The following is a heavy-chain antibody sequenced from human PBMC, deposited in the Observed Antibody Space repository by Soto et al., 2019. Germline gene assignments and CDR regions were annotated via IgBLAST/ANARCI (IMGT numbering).Heavy chain of an antibody. CDR2: MNPNSGNT. CDR1: GYTFTSYD. Sequence: ASVKVSCKASGYTFTSYDINWVRQATGQGLEWMGWMNPNSGNTGYAQKFQGRVTMTRNTSISTAYMELSSLRSEDTAVYYCARADAERYCSSTSCYSMYYYYTDVCGKGITVTVSS. D-gene: IGHD2-2*01. V-gene: IGHV1-8*01. J-gene: IGHJ6*03. CDR3: ARADAERYCSSTSCYSMYYYYTDV.